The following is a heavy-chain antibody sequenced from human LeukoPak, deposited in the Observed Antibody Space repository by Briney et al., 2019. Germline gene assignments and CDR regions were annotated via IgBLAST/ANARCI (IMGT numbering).Heavy chain of an antibody. D-gene: IGHD6-19*01. CDR1: GGSFSGYY. CDR3: ARGHIAVALTLVYYYYGMDV. Sequence: SETLSLTCAVYGGSFSGYYWSWIRQPPGKGLEWIGEINHSGSTNYNPSLKGRVTISVDTSKNQFSLKLSSVTAADTAVYYCARGHIAVALTLVYYYYGMDVWGQGTTVTVSS. V-gene: IGHV4-34*01. CDR2: INHSGST. J-gene: IGHJ6*02.